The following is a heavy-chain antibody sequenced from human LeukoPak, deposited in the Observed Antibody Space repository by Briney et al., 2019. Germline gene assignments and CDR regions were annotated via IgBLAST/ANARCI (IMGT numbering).Heavy chain of an antibody. CDR2: IKQDGSEK. CDR3: ARGGDIVVVPAANHAFDI. CDR1: GFTLSSYC. V-gene: IGHV3-7*01. J-gene: IGHJ3*02. Sequence: GGSLRLSWAASGFTLSSYCISWVRQAPGKGLEWVANIKQDGSEKYYVDSVKGRFTISRDNAKNSLYLQMNSLRAEDTAVYYCARGGDIVVVPAANHAFDIWGQGTMATVSS. D-gene: IGHD2-2*01.